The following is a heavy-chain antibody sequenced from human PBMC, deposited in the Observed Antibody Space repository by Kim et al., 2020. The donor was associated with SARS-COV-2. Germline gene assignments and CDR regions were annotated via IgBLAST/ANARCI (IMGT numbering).Heavy chain of an antibody. CDR3: TTAHGPYYYDSSGYYYIDY. V-gene: IGHV3-15*01. J-gene: IGHJ4*02. Sequence: GRFTISRDDSKNTLYLQMNSLKTEDTAVYYCTTAHGPYYYDSSGYYYIDYWCQGTLVTVSS. D-gene: IGHD3-22*01.